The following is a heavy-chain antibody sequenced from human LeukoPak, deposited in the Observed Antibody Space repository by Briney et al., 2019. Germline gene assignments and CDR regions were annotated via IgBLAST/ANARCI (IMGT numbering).Heavy chain of an antibody. D-gene: IGHD2-2*01. V-gene: IGHV1-8*01. CDR1: GYTFTSFD. Sequence: ASVKVSCNASGYTFTSFDINWVRQAPGQGLEWMGWMNPDSGSTGYAQKFQGRVTMTRNTSISTAYMELSSLRSDDTAVYYCARGISSTSCDYWGQGTLVTVSS. CDR2: MNPDSGST. CDR3: ARGISSTSCDY. J-gene: IGHJ4*02.